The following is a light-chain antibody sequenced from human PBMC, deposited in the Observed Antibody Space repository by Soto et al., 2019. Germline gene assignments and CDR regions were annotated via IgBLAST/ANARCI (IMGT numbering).Light chain of an antibody. CDR1: QSLLRSSNDENY. Sequence: DIVMTQSPDSLAVSPGERATINCKSSQSLLRSSNDENYLAWYQQKPGQPPKLFIYWASTRASWVPDRFSGSGSGTDFTLTISSLQAEDVAVYYCHQYYLPPRTFGQGTKGEIK. CDR3: HQYYLPPRT. V-gene: IGKV4-1*01. CDR2: WAS. J-gene: IGKJ1*01.